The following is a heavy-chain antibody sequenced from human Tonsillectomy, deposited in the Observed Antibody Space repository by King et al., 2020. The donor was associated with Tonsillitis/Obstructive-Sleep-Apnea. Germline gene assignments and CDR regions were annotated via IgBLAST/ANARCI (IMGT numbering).Heavy chain of an antibody. D-gene: IGHD4-17*01. CDR1: GYTFTNQW. J-gene: IGHJ6*03. CDR2: IYPGDSDT. V-gene: IGHV5-51*01. CDR3: ARTRVAHYYYHYMDV. Sequence: QLVQSGAEVKKPGESLKISCKASGYTFTNQWIGWVRQMPGKGLEWMGIIYPGDSDTIYSPSFQGQVTFSADKSISTAYLQWSNVKASDTAIYYCARTRVAHYYYHYMDVWGKGTTVTVSS.